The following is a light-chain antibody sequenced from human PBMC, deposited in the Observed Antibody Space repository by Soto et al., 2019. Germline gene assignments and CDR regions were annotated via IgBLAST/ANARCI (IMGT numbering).Light chain of an antibody. Sequence: EIVLTQSPGTLSLSPGERATLSCRASQSINRHYLAWYQQKPGQAPRLLIYGASSRLTGIPDRFSGSGSGTDFTLTISRLEPEDFAVYSCQHYGGSPPWPFGQGTKVEIK. CDR2: GAS. V-gene: IGKV3-20*01. J-gene: IGKJ1*01. CDR1: QSINRHY. CDR3: QHYGGSPPWP.